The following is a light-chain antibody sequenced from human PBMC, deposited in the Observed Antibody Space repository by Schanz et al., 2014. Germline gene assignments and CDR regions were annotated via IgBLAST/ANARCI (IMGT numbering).Light chain of an antibody. CDR1: SSDVGAYNY. Sequence: QSALTQPASVSGSPGQSITISCTGTSSDVGAYNYVSWYQHHPGKAPKLMIFAGSKRPSGVSNRFSGSKSGNTASLTISGLQAEDEADYYCSSYTSSSTLVVFGGGTKLTVL. CDR3: SSYTSSSTLVV. J-gene: IGLJ2*01. V-gene: IGLV2-14*01. CDR2: AGS.